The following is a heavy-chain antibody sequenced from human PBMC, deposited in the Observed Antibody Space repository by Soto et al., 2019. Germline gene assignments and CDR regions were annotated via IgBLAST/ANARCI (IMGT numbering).Heavy chain of an antibody. CDR1: GFTFSSYG. J-gene: IGHJ1*01. CDR2: IWYDGSNK. CDR3: ARGHVWD. Sequence: QVQLVESGGGVVQPGRSLRLSCAASGFTFSSYGMHWVRQAPGKGLEWVAVIWYDGSNKYYADSVKGRFTISRDNSKNPLYLQMNSQRAEDTAVYYCARGHVWDWGQGTLVTVSS. V-gene: IGHV3-33*01. D-gene: IGHD3-16*01.